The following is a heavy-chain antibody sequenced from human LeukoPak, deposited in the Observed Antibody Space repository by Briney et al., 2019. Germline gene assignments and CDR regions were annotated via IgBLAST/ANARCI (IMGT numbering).Heavy chain of an antibody. CDR2: ISGRGGST. J-gene: IGHJ3*02. V-gene: IGHV3-23*01. CDR1: GFTFSSYA. D-gene: IGHD3-10*01. Sequence: GGSLRLSCAASGFTFSSYAMSWVRHAPEKGLECGSAISGRGGSTYYADSVKGRFTISRDNSKNTLYLQMNSLRAQSTGVYYCAKDPLRYYYGSGSPGDAFDIWGEGRTVTVPS. CDR3: AKDPLRYYYGSGSPGDAFDI.